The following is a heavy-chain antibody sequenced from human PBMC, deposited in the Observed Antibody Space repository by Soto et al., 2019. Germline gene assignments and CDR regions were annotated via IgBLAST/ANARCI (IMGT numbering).Heavy chain of an antibody. CDR1: GFTFSSYG. J-gene: IGHJ3*02. CDR3: ARDGGTSYYDFWSGYYSSDAFDI. D-gene: IGHD3-3*01. CDR2: IWYDGSSK. Sequence: PGGSLRLSCAASGFTFSSYGMHWVRQAPGKGLEWVAVIWYDGSSKYYADSVKGRFTISRDNSKNTLYLQMNSLRAEDTAVYYCARDGGTSYYDFWSGYYSSDAFDIWGQGTMVTVSS. V-gene: IGHV3-33*01.